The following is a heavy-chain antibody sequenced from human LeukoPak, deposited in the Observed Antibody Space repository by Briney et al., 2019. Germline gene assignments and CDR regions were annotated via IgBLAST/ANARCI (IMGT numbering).Heavy chain of an antibody. J-gene: IGHJ6*03. CDR1: GGSISSSSYY. V-gene: IGHV4-39*01. CDR3: ARLNRSGWYGGGYYYYMDV. Sequence: SETLSLTCTVSGGSISSSSYYWGWLRQPPGKGLEWIGSIYYSGSTYYNPSLKSRVTISVDTSKNQFSLKLSSVTAADTAVYYCARLNRSGWYGGGYYYYMDVWGKGTTVTISS. D-gene: IGHD6-19*01. CDR2: IYYSGST.